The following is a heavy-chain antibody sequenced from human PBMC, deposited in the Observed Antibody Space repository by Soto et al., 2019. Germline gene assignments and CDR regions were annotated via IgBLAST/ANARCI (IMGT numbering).Heavy chain of an antibody. CDR2: IYYSGST. J-gene: IGHJ3*02. V-gene: IGHV4-59*01. CDR3: ARHGIVATIYAAFDI. D-gene: IGHD5-12*01. Sequence: SETLSLTCTVSGGSSSSYCWSWIRQPPGKGLEWIGYIYYSGSTNYNPSLKSRVTISVDTSKNQFSLKLSSVTAADTAVYYCARHGIVATIYAAFDIWGQGTMVTVS. CDR1: GGSSSSYC.